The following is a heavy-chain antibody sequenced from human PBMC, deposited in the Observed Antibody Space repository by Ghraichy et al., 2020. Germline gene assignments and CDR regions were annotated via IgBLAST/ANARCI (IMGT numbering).Heavy chain of an antibody. Sequence: GGSLRLSCATSGFTFSDFSISWVRQAPGKGLEWVSSISNRGDYIFYADSMKGRFTISRDNAKNSVYLQMNSLRAEDTAVYYCARDRDYYGSGDFWGQGTLVTVSS. CDR2: ISNRGDYI. V-gene: IGHV3-21*01. D-gene: IGHD3-10*01. CDR1: GFTFSDFS. CDR3: ARDRDYYGSGDF. J-gene: IGHJ4*02.